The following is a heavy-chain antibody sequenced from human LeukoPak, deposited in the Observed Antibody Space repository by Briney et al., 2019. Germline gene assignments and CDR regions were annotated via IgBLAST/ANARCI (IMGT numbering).Heavy chain of an antibody. D-gene: IGHD5-12*01. CDR3: ARGPQEGGGLGY. J-gene: IGHJ4*02. CDR1: GGSISSSSYY. CDR2: IYYSGST. Sequence: PSETLSLTCTVSGGSISSSSYYWGWIRQPPGKGLEWIGYIYYSGSTNYNPSLKSRVTISVDTSKNQFSLKLSSVTAADTAVYYCARGPQEGGGLGYWGQGTLVTVSS. V-gene: IGHV4-61*05.